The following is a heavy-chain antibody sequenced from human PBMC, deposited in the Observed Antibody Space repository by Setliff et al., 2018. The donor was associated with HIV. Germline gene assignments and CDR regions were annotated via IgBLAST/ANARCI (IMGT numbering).Heavy chain of an antibody. D-gene: IGHD7-27*01. J-gene: IGHJ4*02. CDR1: GASISSSSYY. CDR2: IYYGGST. V-gene: IGHV4-39*01. Sequence: PSETLSLTCSVSGASISSSSYYWGWLRQPPGKGLEWIGTIYYGGSTYYDESLKSRVTISLDTSKNQFSLKLKSVTATDTAVYYCAGALAVTHWGYFDYWGQGTLVTVSS. CDR3: AGALAVTHWGYFDY.